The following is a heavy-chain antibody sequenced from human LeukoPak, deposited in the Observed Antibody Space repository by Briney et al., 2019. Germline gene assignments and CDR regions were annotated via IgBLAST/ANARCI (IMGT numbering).Heavy chain of an antibody. Sequence: PGGSLRLSCSASGFTFSSSAMHWVRQAPGKGPEYVASSSSSGGRTYYTESVKGRFIISRDNSKNTLFLQMSSLRDEDTAVYYCVKGVTYSSGYLDYWGQGTPVTVSS. CDR3: VKGVTYSSGYLDY. J-gene: IGHJ4*02. D-gene: IGHD3-22*01. CDR2: SSSSGGRT. CDR1: GFTFSSSA. V-gene: IGHV3-64D*06.